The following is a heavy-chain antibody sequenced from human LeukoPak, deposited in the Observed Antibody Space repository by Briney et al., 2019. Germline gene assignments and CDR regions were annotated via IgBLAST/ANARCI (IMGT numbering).Heavy chain of an antibody. CDR1: GGSISSSNW. CDR3: AGRPRHYYDTKTHPAY. J-gene: IGHJ4*02. V-gene: IGHV4-4*02. Sequence: PSETLSLTCAVSGGSISSSNWWSWVRQPPGKGLEWIGEIYHSGSTNYNPSLKSRVTISVDKSKNQFSLKLSSVTAADTAVYYCAGRPRHYYDTKTHPAYWGQGTLVTVSS. D-gene: IGHD3-22*01. CDR2: IYHSGST.